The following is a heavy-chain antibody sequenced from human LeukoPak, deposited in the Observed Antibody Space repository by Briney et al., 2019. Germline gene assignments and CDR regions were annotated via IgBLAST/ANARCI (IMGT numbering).Heavy chain of an antibody. CDR3: ARDSGWYDY. V-gene: IGHV3-30*03. D-gene: IGHD6-19*01. CDR2: ISYDGSNK. Sequence: GGSLRLSCTASGFIFSSYGMHWVRQAPGKGLEWMAVISYDGSNKYYVDSVKGRFTISRDNSKNTLYLQMNSLRAEDTAVYYCARDSGWYDYWGQGTLVTVSS. J-gene: IGHJ4*02. CDR1: GFIFSSYG.